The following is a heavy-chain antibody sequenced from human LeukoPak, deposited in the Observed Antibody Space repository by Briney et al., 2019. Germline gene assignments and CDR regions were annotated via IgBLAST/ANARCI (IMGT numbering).Heavy chain of an antibody. Sequence: SETLSLTCAVDGGTFSGYCWSWVRQPPGKGLQWIGEINHIGLTSYNLSLKSRVTISVDTSKKQFSLNLTSVTAADTAMYYCARGRVRGITNYYTGMDVWGQGTTVTVS. J-gene: IGHJ6*02. CDR2: INHIGLT. V-gene: IGHV4-34*01. CDR3: ARGRVRGITNYYTGMDV. CDR1: GGTFSGYC. D-gene: IGHD3-10*01.